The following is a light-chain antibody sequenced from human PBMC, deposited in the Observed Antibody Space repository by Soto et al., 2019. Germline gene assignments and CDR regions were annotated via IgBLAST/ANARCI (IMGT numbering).Light chain of an antibody. Sequence: ETVLTQSPGTLSLSPGERATVSCRASQSVGGNSLAWYQRRPGQAPRLLIYDTSKRATGIPDRFSGSGSGTDFTLTISRLEPADFAVYYCQQYQNSPRTFGQGTKVDI. CDR1: QSVGGNS. CDR3: QQYQNSPRT. J-gene: IGKJ1*01. CDR2: DTS. V-gene: IGKV3-20*01.